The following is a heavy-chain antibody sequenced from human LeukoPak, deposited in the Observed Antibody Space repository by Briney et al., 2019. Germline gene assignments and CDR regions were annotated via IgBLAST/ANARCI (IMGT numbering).Heavy chain of an antibody. J-gene: IGHJ4*02. CDR2: IIPILGIA. CDR3: ASPPADYYDSRDYFDY. V-gene: IGHV1-69*04. Sequence: SVTVSCKASGGTFSIYVISWVRQAPGQGLEWMGRIIPILGIANYAQKFQGRVTITADKSTSTAYMELSSLRSEDTAVYYCASPPADYYDSRDYFDYWGQGTLVTVSS. D-gene: IGHD3-22*01. CDR1: GGTFSIYV.